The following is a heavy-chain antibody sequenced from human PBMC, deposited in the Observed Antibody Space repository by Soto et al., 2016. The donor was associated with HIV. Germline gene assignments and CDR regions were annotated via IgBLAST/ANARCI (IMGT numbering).Heavy chain of an antibody. CDR2: ISAYNGNT. D-gene: IGHD4-17*01. CDR1: GYNFRNNG. J-gene: IGHJ5*02. V-gene: IGHV1-18*01. Sequence: QVQLVQSGAEVKKPGASVKVSCKASGYNFRNNGITWVRQAPGQGLEWMGWISAYNGNTHSVHKFRDRVTMTTDTSTSTAYMELRSLRNDDTAVYYCARGDNPVTTPWPWGQGTLVTVSS. CDR3: ARGDNPVTTPWP.